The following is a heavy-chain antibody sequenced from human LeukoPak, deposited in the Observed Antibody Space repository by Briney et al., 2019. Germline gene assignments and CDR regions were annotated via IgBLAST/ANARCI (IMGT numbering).Heavy chain of an antibody. J-gene: IGHJ6*03. CDR3: ARAIAARSSISYYYYYMDV. V-gene: IGHV1-69*05. Sequence: ASVKVSCKASGGTFSSYAISWVRQAPGQGLEWMGRIIPIFGTANYAQKFQGRVTITTDESTSTAYMELSSLRSEDTAVYYCARAIAARSSISYYYYYMDVWGKGTTVTVS. CDR1: GGTFSSYA. D-gene: IGHD6-6*01. CDR2: IIPIFGTA.